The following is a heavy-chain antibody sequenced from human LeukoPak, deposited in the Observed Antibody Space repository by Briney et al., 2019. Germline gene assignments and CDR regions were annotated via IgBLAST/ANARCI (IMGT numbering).Heavy chain of an antibody. V-gene: IGHV3-48*01. D-gene: IGHD3-3*01. CDR2: ISSSSSTI. CDR1: GFTFSSYG. J-gene: IGHJ6*03. Sequence: GGSLRLSCAASGFTFSSYGMHWVRQAPGKGLEWVSYISSSSSTIYYADSVKGRFTISRDNAKNSLYLQMDSLRAEDTAVYYCAREGHFLSGSYYYYMDVWGKGTTVTVSS. CDR3: AREGHFLSGSYYYYMDV.